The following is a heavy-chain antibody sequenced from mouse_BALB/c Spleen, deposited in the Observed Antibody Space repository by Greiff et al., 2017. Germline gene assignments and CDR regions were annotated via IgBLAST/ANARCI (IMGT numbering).Heavy chain of an antibody. CDR2: ISTYYGNT. CDR1: GYTFTDYA. CDR3: AREGGNYDFDY. J-gene: IGHJ2*01. V-gene: IGHV1-67*01. Sequence: VQLQQSGPELVRPGVSVKISCKGSGYTFTDYAMHWVKQSHAKSLEWIGVISTYYGNTNYNQKFKGKATMTVDKSSSTAYMELARLTSEDSAIYYCAREGGNYDFDYWGQGTTLTVSS. D-gene: IGHD2-1*01.